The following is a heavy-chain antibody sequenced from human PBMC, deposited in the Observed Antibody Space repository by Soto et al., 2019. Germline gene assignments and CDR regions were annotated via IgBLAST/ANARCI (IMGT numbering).Heavy chain of an antibody. Sequence: GGSLRLSCAASGFTFSSYAISWVRQAPGKGLEWVSAISGSGGSTYYADSVKGRFTISRDNSKNTLYLQMNSLRAEDTAVYYCAKDAATAEFFTRYYYYYGMDVWGQGTTVTVSS. V-gene: IGHV3-23*01. CDR2: ISGSGGST. CDR1: GFTFSSYA. D-gene: IGHD6-25*01. J-gene: IGHJ6*02. CDR3: AKDAATAEFFTRYYYYYGMDV.